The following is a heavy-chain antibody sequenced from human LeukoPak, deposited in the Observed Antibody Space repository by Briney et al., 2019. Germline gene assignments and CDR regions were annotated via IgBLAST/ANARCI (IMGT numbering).Heavy chain of an antibody. V-gene: IGHV4-4*07. CDR2: IYTSGST. Sequence: SETLSLTCTVSGGSVSSHFWSWIRQPAGKGLEWIGRIYTSGSTNYNPSLKSRVTMSVDTSKNQFSLKLSSVTAADTAVYYCARQYYYNSGGFSTYFDYWGQGTLVTVSS. J-gene: IGHJ4*02. CDR3: ARQYYYNSGGFSTYFDY. CDR1: GGSVSSHF. D-gene: IGHD3-22*01.